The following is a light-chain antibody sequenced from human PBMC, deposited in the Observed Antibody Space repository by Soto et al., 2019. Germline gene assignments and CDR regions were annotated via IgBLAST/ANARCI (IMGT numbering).Light chain of an antibody. CDR3: QQYNTYPLT. Sequence: DIQMTQSPSTLSASVGDRVTITCRASQSISTWLAWYQQKPGKAPKLLIYKASNLEGGVPSRFSGSGSGTEFNITISSLQPDDVATYYFQQYNTYPLTFGGGTTVEIK. V-gene: IGKV1-5*03. J-gene: IGKJ4*01. CDR1: QSISTW. CDR2: KAS.